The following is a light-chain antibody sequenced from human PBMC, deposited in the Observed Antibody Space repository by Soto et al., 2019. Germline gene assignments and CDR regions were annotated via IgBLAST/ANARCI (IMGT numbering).Light chain of an antibody. CDR1: QSVSGSY. CDR3: QHYGSSPYT. J-gene: IGKJ2*01. Sequence: EIVLTQSPATLSLSPGERATLSCGASQSVSGSYLAWYQQKPGLAPRLLIYDASSRATRIPDRFSGSGSGTDFTLTISRLEPEDFAVYYCQHYGSSPYTFGQGTKLDIK. CDR2: DAS. V-gene: IGKV3D-20*01.